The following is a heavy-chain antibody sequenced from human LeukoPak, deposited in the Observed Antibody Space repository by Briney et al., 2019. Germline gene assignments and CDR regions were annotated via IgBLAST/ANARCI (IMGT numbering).Heavy chain of an antibody. J-gene: IGHJ6*03. V-gene: IGHV1-8*03. CDR2: MNPNSGNT. Sequence: GASVKVSCKASGYTFTSYDINWVRQATGQGLEWMGWMNPNSGNTGYARKFQGRVTITRNTSISTAYMELSSLRSEDTAVYYCARGKGSRRYYYYYMDVWGKGTTVTVSS. CDR3: ARGKGSRRYYYYYMDV. CDR1: GYTFTSYD. D-gene: IGHD1-26*01.